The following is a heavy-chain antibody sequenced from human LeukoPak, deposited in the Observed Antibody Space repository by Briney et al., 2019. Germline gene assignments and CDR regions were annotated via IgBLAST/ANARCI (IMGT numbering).Heavy chain of an antibody. CDR2: INPNSGGT. V-gene: IGHV1-2*02. D-gene: IGHD3-22*01. Sequence: ASVKVSCKASGYTFTSYDINWVRQAPGQGLEWMGWINPNSGGTNYAQKFQGRVTMTRDTSISTAYMELSRLRSDDTAVYYCARGSITMIVVVTLADFDYWGQGTLVTVSS. CDR1: GYTFTSYD. CDR3: ARGSITMIVVVTLADFDY. J-gene: IGHJ4*02.